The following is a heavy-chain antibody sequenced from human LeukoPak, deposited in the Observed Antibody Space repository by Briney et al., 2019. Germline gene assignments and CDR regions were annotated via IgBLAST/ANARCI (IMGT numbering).Heavy chain of an antibody. Sequence: SVKVSCKASGGTFTSYAISWVRQAPGQGLEWMGGIIPIFGTANYEQKFQGRVTITTNESTSTAYMELSSLRSEDTAVYYCARGGIAARFDPWGQGTLVTVSS. D-gene: IGHD6-13*01. V-gene: IGHV1-69*05. CDR1: GGTFTSYA. J-gene: IGHJ5*02. CDR3: ARGGIAARFDP. CDR2: IIPIFGTA.